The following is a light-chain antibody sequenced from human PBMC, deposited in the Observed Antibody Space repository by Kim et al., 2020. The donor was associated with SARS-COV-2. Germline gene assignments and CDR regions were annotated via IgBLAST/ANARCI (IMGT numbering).Light chain of an antibody. CDR1: QSVSSTY. V-gene: IGKV3-20*01. Sequence: SPGERATPSCRASQSVSSTYLAWDQQKPGQAPRLLIYGASIRATGIPDRFSGSGSGTDFTLTISRLEPEDFAVYYCQQYGSSPQTFGQGTKVDIK. J-gene: IGKJ1*01. CDR3: QQYGSSPQT. CDR2: GAS.